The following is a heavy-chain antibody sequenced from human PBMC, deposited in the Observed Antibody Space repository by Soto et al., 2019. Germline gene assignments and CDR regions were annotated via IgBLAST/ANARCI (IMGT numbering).Heavy chain of an antibody. D-gene: IGHD2-2*01. Sequence: ASVKVSCKASGYTFTSYAMHWVRQAPGQRLEWMGWINAGNGNTKYSQKFQGRVTITRDTSASTAYMELSSVTAADTAVYYCASRSSYCRHTTCYEDYFDYWGQGILVTVSS. CDR3: ASRSSYCRHTTCYEDYFDY. V-gene: IGHV1-3*01. CDR2: INAGNGNT. CDR1: GYTFTSYA. J-gene: IGHJ4*02.